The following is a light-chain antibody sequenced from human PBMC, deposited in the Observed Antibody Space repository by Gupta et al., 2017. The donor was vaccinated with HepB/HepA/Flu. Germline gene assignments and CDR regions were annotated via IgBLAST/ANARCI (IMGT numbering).Light chain of an antibody. J-gene: IGKJ2*01. CDR1: QSVSNN. CDR2: GES. V-gene: IGKV3-15*01. Sequence: EIVMTQSPDTLSVSPGERATLSCRASQSVSNNLAWYQQKPGQAPRLLIYGESTRATGIPGRFSGSGSGTEFTLTISSLQSEDFAVYYCQQYDNWPWTFGQGTKLEIK. CDR3: QQYDNWPWT.